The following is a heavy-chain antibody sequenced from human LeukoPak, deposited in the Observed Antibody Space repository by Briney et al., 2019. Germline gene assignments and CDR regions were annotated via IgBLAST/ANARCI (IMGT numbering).Heavy chain of an antibody. CDR2: INPKSGAT. CDR1: GYTFSDYY. CDR3: ARDFGSGTNEEFDY. D-gene: IGHD3-10*01. Sequence: GASVKVSCMASGYTFSDYYIHWVRQAPGQGLEWMGLINPKSGATHYAQKFQGRVTMTRDTSISTDYMELSRLRSDDTAVYYCARDFGSGTNEEFDYWGQGTLVTVSS. J-gene: IGHJ4*02. V-gene: IGHV1-2*02.